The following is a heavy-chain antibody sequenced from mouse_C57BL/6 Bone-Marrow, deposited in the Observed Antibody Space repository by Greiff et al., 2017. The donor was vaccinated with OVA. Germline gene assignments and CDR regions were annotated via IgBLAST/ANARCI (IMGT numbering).Heavy chain of an antibody. CDR3: ARSLYGNYLFAY. V-gene: IGHV5-16*01. Sequence: EVQVVESEGGLVQPGSSMKLSCTASGFTFSDYYMAWVRQVPEKGLEWVANINYDGSSTYYLDSLKSRFIISRDNAKNILYLQMSSLKSEDTATYYCARSLYGNYLFAYWGQGTLVTVSA. J-gene: IGHJ3*01. D-gene: IGHD2-1*01. CDR2: INYDGSST. CDR1: GFTFSDYY.